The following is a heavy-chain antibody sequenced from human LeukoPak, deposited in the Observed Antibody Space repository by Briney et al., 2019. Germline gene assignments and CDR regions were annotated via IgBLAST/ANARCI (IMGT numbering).Heavy chain of an antibody. CDR3: ARHYYSSMVRGYRFDP. V-gene: IGHV4-38-2*01. CDR1: GYSISRGNF. J-gene: IGHJ5*02. D-gene: IGHD3-10*01. CDR2: INHSGST. Sequence: SETLSLTCSVSGYSISRGNFWGWIRQPPGKGLEWIGEINHSGSTNYNPSLKSRVTISVDTSKNQLSLKLSSVTAADTAVYYCARHYYSSMVRGYRFDPWGQGTLVTVSS.